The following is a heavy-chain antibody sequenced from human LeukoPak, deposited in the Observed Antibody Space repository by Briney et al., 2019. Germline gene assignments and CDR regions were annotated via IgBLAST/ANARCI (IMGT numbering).Heavy chain of an antibody. CDR1: GYTFTSYG. CDR2: ISAYNGNT. Sequence: ASVKVSCKASGYTFTSYGISWVRQAPGQGLEWMGWISAYNGNTNYAQKLQGRVTMTTDTSTSTAYMELRSLRSDDTAVYYCARDGPYCSGGSCYCVTDYYGMDVWGQGTTVTVSS. D-gene: IGHD2-15*01. V-gene: IGHV1-18*01. J-gene: IGHJ6*02. CDR3: ARDGPYCSGGSCYCVTDYYGMDV.